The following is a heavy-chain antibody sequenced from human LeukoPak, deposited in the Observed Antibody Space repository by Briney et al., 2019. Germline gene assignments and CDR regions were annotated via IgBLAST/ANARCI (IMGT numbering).Heavy chain of an antibody. CDR1: GITFDGYA. CDR3: AKGNYYGDYAY. J-gene: IGHJ4*02. CDR2: VSYDGTNK. Sequence: GGSLRLSCVVSGITFDGYAMHWVRQAPGKGLEWVAVVSYDGTNKYYADSVKGRFTASRDNSKNTLYLQMNSLRAEDTALYYCAKGNYYGDYAYWGQGTLVTVSS. V-gene: IGHV3-30*18. D-gene: IGHD4-17*01.